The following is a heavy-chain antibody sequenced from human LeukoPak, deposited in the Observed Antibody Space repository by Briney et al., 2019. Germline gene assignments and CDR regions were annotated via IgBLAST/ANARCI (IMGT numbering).Heavy chain of an antibody. CDR2: IKQDGSEK. V-gene: IGHV3-7*01. J-gene: IGHJ1*01. CDR3: ARPEGLTNYYDSSGYFSPPEYFQH. CDR1: GFTFSSYG. D-gene: IGHD3-22*01. Sequence: GGSLRLSCAASGFTFSSYGMSWVRQAPGKGLEWVANIKQDGSEKYYVDSVKGRFTISRDNAKNSLYLQMNSLRAEDTAVYYCARPEGLTNYYDSSGYFSPPEYFQHWGQGTPVTVSS.